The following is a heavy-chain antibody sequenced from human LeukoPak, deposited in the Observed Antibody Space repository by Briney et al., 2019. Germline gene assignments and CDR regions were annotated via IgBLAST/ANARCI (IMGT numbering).Heavy chain of an antibody. CDR3: AKGTGSYYGYFDY. CDR2: IRYDGSNK. J-gene: IGHJ4*02. CDR1: GFIFISHG. D-gene: IGHD1-26*01. V-gene: IGHV3-30*02. Sequence: GGSLRLSCAASGFIFISHGIHWVRQAPGKGLEWVAFIRYDGSNKYYADSVKGRFTISRDNSKNTLYLQMSSLRGEDTAVYYCAKGTGSYYGYFDYWGQGTLVTVSS.